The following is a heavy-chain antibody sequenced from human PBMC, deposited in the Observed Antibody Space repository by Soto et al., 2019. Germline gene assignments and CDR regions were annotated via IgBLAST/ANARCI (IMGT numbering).Heavy chain of an antibody. Sequence: ASLKVSCKSSGYTFTGYDINWVRQATGQGLEWMGWMNPNSGNTGSAQKFQGRVTMTRDTSITTAYMELSSLRAEDTAVYYCANVDYGGNQPHDYWGQGTLVTVS. CDR1: GYTFTGYD. V-gene: IGHV1-8*01. CDR3: ANVDYGGNQPHDY. D-gene: IGHD4-17*01. J-gene: IGHJ4*02. CDR2: MNPNSGNT.